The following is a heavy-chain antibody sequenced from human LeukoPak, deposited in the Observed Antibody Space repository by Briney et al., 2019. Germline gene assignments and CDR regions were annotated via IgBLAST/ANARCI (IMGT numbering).Heavy chain of an antibody. J-gene: IGHJ4*02. CDR3: ARDRSSSDY. V-gene: IGHV1-18*01. Sequence: ASVNVSFTASGYTFSNYGISWVRQAPEQGLEWMGWISAYNGNADYAQKFKGRVTMTTDTSTSTAYMELRSLTSDDTALYYCARDRSSSDYWGQGTLVTVSS. CDR2: ISAYNGNA. CDR1: GYTFSNYG. D-gene: IGHD6-13*01.